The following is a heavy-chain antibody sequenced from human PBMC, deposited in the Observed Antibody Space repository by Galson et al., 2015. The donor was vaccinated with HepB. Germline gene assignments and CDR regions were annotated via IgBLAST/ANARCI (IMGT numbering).Heavy chain of an antibody. J-gene: IGHJ2*01. Sequence: SLRLSCAASGFTFSSYGMPWVRHSPGKGQEWVAVIWYDGSNKYYADSVKGRFTISRDNSKNTLYLQMNSLRAEDTAVYYCASNTGHSSSWSYWYFDLWGRGTLVTVSS. CDR2: IWYDGSNK. CDR1: GFTFSSYG. CDR3: ASNTGHSSSWSYWYFDL. V-gene: IGHV3-33*08. D-gene: IGHD6-13*01.